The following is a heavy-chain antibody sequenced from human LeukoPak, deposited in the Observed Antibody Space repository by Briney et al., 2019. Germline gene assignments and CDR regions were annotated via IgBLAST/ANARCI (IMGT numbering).Heavy chain of an antibody. CDR2: IRGDSTET. D-gene: IGHD3-3*01. CDR3: ARGHFGVVLDY. Sequence: GGSLRLSCEGSGFTFSSYSMTWVRQAPGKGLEWVSSIRGDSTETRHADSLMGRFTISRDNAKKSLYLQMNSLRAEDTAVYYCARGHFGVVLDYWGQGTLVTVSS. J-gene: IGHJ4*02. CDR1: GFTFSSYS. V-gene: IGHV3-21*01.